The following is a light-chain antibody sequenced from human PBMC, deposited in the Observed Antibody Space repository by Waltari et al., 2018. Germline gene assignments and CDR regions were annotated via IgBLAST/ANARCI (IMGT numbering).Light chain of an antibody. Sequence: IVLTQSPGTLSLSPGDRATLSCWARQSVRGSLAWYQQKAGQAPRLLIYGASSRATGIPDRFSGSGSGTDFSLTISRLAPEDFAVYYCQHYVRLPATFGQGTKVEI. CDR3: QHYVRLPAT. J-gene: IGKJ1*01. CDR1: QSVRGS. V-gene: IGKV3-20*01. CDR2: GAS.